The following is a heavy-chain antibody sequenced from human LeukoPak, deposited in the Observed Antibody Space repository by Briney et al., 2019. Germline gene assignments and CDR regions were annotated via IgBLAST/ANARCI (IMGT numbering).Heavy chain of an antibody. CDR3: ARLWGDGYNLVY. J-gene: IGHJ4*02. V-gene: IGHV4-39*01. Sequence: SETLSLTCTVSGGSISSSNYYWGWIRQPPGKGLEWIGSIYYRGSTYYNPSLKSRITISVDTSKNQFSRRLSSVTAADTAVYYCARLWGDGYNLVYWGQGTLVTVSS. CDR2: IYYRGST. CDR1: GGSISSSNYY. D-gene: IGHD5-24*01.